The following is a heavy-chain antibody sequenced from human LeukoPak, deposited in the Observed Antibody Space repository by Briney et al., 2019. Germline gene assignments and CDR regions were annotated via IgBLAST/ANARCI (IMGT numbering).Heavy chain of an antibody. CDR1: GFTFSSHS. J-gene: IGHJ4*02. CDR2: ISSSSSTI. Sequence: PGGSLRLSCAASGFTFSSHSMNWVRQAPGKGLEWVSYISSSSSTIYYADSVKGRFTISRDNAKDSLHLQMNSLRVEDTAVYYCLRGDRRDYWGQGTLVTVSS. CDR3: LRGDRRDY. V-gene: IGHV3-48*04.